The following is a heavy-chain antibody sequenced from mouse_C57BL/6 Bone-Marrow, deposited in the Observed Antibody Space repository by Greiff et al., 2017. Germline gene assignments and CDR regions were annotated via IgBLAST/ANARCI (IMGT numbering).Heavy chain of an antibody. J-gene: IGHJ2*01. CDR3: TTGGGSSRFDY. CDR2: IDPENGDT. V-gene: IGHV14-4*01. D-gene: IGHD1-1*01. Sequence: VQLKQSGADLVRPGASVKLSCTASGFNIKDDYMHWVQQAPEQGLEWIAWIDPENGDTEYASKFQGKATISADTSSNTAYLHISSLTAEDTAVYYCTTGGGSSRFDYWGQGTTLTGSS. CDR1: GFNIKDDY.